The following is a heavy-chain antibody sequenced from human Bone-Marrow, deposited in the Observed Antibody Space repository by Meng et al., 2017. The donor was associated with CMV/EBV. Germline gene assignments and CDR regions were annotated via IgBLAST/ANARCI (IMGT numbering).Heavy chain of an antibody. V-gene: IGHV3-23*03. CDR2: IYSGGSST. CDR1: GFTFSSYA. D-gene: IGHD2-8*01. J-gene: IGHJ6*02. CDR3: AKHLIRDYYYYGMDV. Sequence: GGSLKISCAASGFTFSSYAMSWVRQAPGKGLEWVSVIYSGGSSTYYADSVKGRFTISRDNSKNTLYLQMNSLRAEDTAVYYCAKHLIRDYYYYGMDVWGQGTTVTVSS.